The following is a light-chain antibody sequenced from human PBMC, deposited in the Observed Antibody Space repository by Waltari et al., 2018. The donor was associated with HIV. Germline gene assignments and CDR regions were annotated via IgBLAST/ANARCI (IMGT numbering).Light chain of an antibody. Sequence: QSVLTQPPSVSGAPGQRVTISCPGSSSTIGAGYDVHWYQQLPGTAPKLLIYGNSNRPSGVPDRFSGSKSGTSASLAITGLQAEDEADYYCQSYDSSLSGVFGGGTKLTVL. CDR1: SSTIGAGYD. CDR3: QSYDSSLSGV. CDR2: GNS. V-gene: IGLV1-40*01. J-gene: IGLJ3*02.